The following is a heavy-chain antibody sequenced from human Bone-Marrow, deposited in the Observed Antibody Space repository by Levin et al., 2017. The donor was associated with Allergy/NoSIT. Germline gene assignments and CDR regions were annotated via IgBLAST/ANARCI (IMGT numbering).Heavy chain of an antibody. CDR1: GFTFSSYS. Sequence: GESLKISCAASGFTFSSYSMNWVRQAPGKGLEWVSYISSSSSTIYYADSVKGRFTISRDNAKNSLYLQMNSLRDEDTAVYYCARYSSSWYSRWYYGMDVWGQGTTVTVSS. CDR3: ARYSSSWYSRWYYGMDV. V-gene: IGHV3-48*02. J-gene: IGHJ6*02. D-gene: IGHD6-13*01. CDR2: ISSSSSTI.